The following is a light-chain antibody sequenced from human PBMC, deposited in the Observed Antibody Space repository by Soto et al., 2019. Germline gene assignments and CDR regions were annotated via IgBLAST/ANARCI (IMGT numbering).Light chain of an antibody. Sequence: DIQMTQSPPSLSASVGDRVTITCRASETITDFLNWYQLKAGKAPKLLIYSASNLPPDVPSRFSGSGYGTDFTLTLSGLQHEDSATYYCQQYFSPFVTFGGVTKVEIK. J-gene: IGKJ4*01. CDR3: QQYFSPFVT. CDR2: SAS. CDR1: ETITDF. V-gene: IGKV1-39*01.